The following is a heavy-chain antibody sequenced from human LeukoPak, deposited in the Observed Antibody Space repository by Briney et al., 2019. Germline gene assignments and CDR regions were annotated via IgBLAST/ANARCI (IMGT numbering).Heavy chain of an antibody. D-gene: IGHD6-6*01. CDR1: GFTFVDYA. J-gene: IGHJ4*02. V-gene: IGHV3-49*03. CDR2: IRSKAYGGTT. Sequence: GGSLRLSCTASGFTFVDYAMSWFRQAPEKGLEWVGFIRSKAYGGTTEYAASVKGRFTISRDDSKSIAYLQMNSLKTEDTAVYYCTRALVRGYWGQGTLVTVSS. CDR3: TRALVRGY.